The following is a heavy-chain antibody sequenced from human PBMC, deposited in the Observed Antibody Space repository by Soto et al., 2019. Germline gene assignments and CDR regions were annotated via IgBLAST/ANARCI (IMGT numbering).Heavy chain of an antibody. V-gene: IGHV1-18*01. CDR1: GYTFTSYG. CDR3: VGGGSYYDAFDI. CDR2: ISTHNGNT. Sequence: QVQLVQSGAEVKKPGASVKVSCKASGYTFTSYGISWVRQAPGQGLEWMGWISTHNGNTNYAQKLQGRVTMTTDTPTTTAYMELRSLRSDDTAVYYCVGGGSYYDAFDIWGQGTMVTVSS. J-gene: IGHJ3*02. D-gene: IGHD1-26*01.